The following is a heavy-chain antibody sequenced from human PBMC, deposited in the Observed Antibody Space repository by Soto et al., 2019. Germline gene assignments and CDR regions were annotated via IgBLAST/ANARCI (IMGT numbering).Heavy chain of an antibody. J-gene: IGHJ5*02. D-gene: IGHD3-10*02. CDR2: TYFRGSA. Sequence: SETLSLTCDVSGVSITSHYWNWIRQSPGMGLEWIGSTYFRGSASYNPSLKSRVTISLDTSKDQLSLTLSAVTAADSAAYYCARDLCSRGWFDPWGQGILVTVSS. V-gene: IGHV4-59*11. CDR3: ARDLCSRGWFDP. CDR1: GVSITSHY.